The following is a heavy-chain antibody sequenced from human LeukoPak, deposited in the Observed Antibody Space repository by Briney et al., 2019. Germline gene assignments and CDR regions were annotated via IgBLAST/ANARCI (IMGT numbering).Heavy chain of an antibody. V-gene: IGHV4-61*05. D-gene: IGHD6-13*01. CDR1: GGSISSSRYY. Sequence: SETLSLTCTVSGGSISSSRYYWSWIRQPPGKGLEWIGYMYYSGNTNYNPSLKSRVTLSVDTSKNQFSLKLTSVTAADTAVYYCAKRGSSSWSEFDFWGQGTLVTVSS. CDR2: MYYSGNT. J-gene: IGHJ4*02. CDR3: AKRGSSSWSEFDF.